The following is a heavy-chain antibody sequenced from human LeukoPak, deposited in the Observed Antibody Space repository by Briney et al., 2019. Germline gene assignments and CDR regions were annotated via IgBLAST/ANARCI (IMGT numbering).Heavy chain of an antibody. D-gene: IGHD2-21*01. Sequence: ASVKVSCKASGCTFTTYAIHWVRQAPGQSLEWMGWINAGNGDTAYSQKFQGRVTITRDTSASTAYMQLSGLRSEDTAVYYCVRNVVRTGYYDNWGQGTLVTASS. CDR3: VRNVVRTGYYDN. CDR2: INAGNGDT. J-gene: IGHJ4*02. CDR1: GCTFTTYA. V-gene: IGHV1-3*01.